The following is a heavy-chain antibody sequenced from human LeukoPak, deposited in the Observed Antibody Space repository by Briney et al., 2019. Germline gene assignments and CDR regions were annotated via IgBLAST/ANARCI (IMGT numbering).Heavy chain of an antibody. Sequence: SETLSLTCTVSGYSISSGYYWGWIRQPPGKGLEWIGGIHHSGSTYYNPSLKSRVTISVDTSKNHFSLKQSSVTAADTAVYYCAREGYYYHSSGYLDPFDYWGQGTLVTVSS. V-gene: IGHV4-38-2*02. D-gene: IGHD3-22*01. CDR2: IHHSGST. J-gene: IGHJ4*02. CDR1: GYSISSGYY. CDR3: AREGYYYHSSGYLDPFDY.